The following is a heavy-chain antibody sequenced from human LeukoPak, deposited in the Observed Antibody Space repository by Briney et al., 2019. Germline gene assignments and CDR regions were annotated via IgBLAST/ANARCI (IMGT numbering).Heavy chain of an antibody. CDR1: EFTFSTYW. J-gene: IGHJ4*02. D-gene: IGHD1-26*01. CDR2: IKQDGSEK. CDR3: ARVGIVGPTWGYFGY. V-gene: IGHV3-7*01. Sequence: GGSLRLSCAASEFTFSTYWMSWVRQAPGKGLEWVADIKQDGSEKYYVDSVKGRFTISRQNAKHSLFLQMNSLRAEDTAVYYCARVGIVGPTWGYFGYWGQVTLVTVSS.